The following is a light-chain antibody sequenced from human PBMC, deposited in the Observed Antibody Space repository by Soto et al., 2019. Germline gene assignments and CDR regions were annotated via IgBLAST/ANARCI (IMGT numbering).Light chain of an antibody. Sequence: QSALTQPASVSGSPGQSITISCTGTSSDVGGYRYVSWFQQHPGKAPKLMIYEVNNRPSGVSNRFSGSKPGNTASLTISGLQAEDEADYYCSSYTSSSNPYVFGTGTKVTVL. CDR2: EVN. CDR3: SSYTSSSNPYV. V-gene: IGLV2-14*01. J-gene: IGLJ1*01. CDR1: SSDVGGYRY.